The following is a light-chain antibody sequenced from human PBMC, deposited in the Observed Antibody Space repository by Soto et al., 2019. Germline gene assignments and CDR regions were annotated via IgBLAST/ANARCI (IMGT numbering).Light chain of an antibody. Sequence: DIQMTQSPSSLSASVGDRVTITCQASQDISNYLNWYQQKPGKAPKLLIYAASSLQSGVPSRFSGSGSGTDFTLTISSLEPEDFAVYYCQQRSNWITFGQGTRLEI. CDR1: QDISNY. CDR2: AAS. J-gene: IGKJ5*01. CDR3: QQRSNWIT. V-gene: IGKV1-39*01.